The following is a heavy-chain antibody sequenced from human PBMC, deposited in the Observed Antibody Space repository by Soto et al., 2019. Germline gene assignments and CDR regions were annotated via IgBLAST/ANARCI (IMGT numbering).Heavy chain of an antibody. CDR1: GYTFTSSG. D-gene: IGHD1-26*01. V-gene: IGHV1-18*01. Sequence: QVQLVQSGAEVKKPGASVKVSCKASGYTFTSSGISWVRQAPGQGLEWMGWISGYTGNTNYAQKFQGIVTMTTDTSTSTAYMELRSLRSDDTAVYYWARDSGSYLRGLVPYYGMDVWGQGTTVTVSS. CDR2: ISGYTGNT. J-gene: IGHJ6*02. CDR3: ARDSGSYLRGLVPYYGMDV.